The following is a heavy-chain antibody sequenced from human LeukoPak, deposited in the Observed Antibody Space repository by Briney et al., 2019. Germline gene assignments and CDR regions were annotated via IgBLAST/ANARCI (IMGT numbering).Heavy chain of an antibody. CDR1: GFTFSSYA. CDR2: ISGSGGST. J-gene: IGHJ6*02. V-gene: IGHV3-23*01. D-gene: IGHD3-10*02. Sequence: GGSLRLSCAASGFTFSSYAMSWVRQAPGKGLEWVSAISGSGGSTYYADSVKGRFTISRDNYKNTLYLQMNSLRAEDTAVYYCAKCSGSYFHYGMDVWGQGTTVTVSS. CDR3: AKCSGSYFHYGMDV.